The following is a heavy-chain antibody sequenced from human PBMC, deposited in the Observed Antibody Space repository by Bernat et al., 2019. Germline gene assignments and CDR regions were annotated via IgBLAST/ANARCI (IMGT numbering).Heavy chain of an antibody. CDR1: GFTFSSYA. V-gene: IGHV3-23*01. J-gene: IGHJ5*02. CDR3: AKGGYFDWLVH. Sequence: EVQLSESGGGLVQPGGSLRLSCAASGFTFSSYAMNWVRQAPGKGLEWVSGISGSGGSTNYADSVKGRFTISRDNSKNTVYLQMNNLRGEDTAVYYCAKGGYFDWLVHWGQGTLVTVSS. D-gene: IGHD3-9*01. CDR2: ISGSGGST.